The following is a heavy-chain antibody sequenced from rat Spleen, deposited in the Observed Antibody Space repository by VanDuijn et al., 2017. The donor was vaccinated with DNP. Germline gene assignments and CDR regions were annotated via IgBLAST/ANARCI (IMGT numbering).Heavy chain of an antibody. CDR3: ARQLLQWFTY. CDR2: ISYDGGTT. D-gene: IGHD1-1*01. J-gene: IGHJ2*01. V-gene: IGHV5-7*01. Sequence: EVQLVESGGDLVQPGRSLKLSCAASGFAFSDYNMAWVRQAPKKGLEWVTTISYDGGTTYYRDSVKGRFTISRDNAKSTLFLQMDSLRSEDTATYYCARQLLQWFTYWGQGIMVTVSS. CDR1: GFAFSDYN.